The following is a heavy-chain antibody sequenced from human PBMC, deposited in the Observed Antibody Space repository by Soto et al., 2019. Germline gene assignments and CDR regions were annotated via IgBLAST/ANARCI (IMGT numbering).Heavy chain of an antibody. CDR2: IIPIFGTA. CDR3: ARDPTKGYCYYGMDV. D-gene: IGHD2-8*01. Sequence: QVQLVQSGAEVKKPGSSVKVSCKASGGTFSSYAISWVRQAPGQGLEWMGGIIPIFGTANYAQKFQGKVTITADESKCTAYMELSSLRSEDTAVYYCARDPTKGYCYYGMDVWGQGSTITVSS. V-gene: IGHV1-69*01. J-gene: IGHJ6*02. CDR1: GGTFSSYA.